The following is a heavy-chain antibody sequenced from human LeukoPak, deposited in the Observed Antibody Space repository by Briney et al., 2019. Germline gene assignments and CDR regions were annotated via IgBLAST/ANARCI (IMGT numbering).Heavy chain of an antibody. CDR1: GGSISSGSYY. V-gene: IGHV4-61*02. D-gene: IGHD5-18*01. CDR2: IYTSGST. CDR3: ARNKKYSYGLYYFDY. J-gene: IGHJ4*02. Sequence: SQTLSLTCTVSGGSISSGSYYWSWIRQPAGKGLEWIGRIYTSGSTNYNPSLKSRVTISVDTSKNQFSLKLSSVTAADTAVYYYARNKKYSYGLYYFDYWGQGTLVTVSS.